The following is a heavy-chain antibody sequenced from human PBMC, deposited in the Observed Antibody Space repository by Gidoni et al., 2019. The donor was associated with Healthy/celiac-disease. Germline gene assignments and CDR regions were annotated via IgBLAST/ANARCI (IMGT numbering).Heavy chain of an antibody. CDR3: ARGPIAAAGTDAFDI. J-gene: IGHJ3*02. V-gene: IGHV3-11*05. D-gene: IGHD6-13*01. Sequence: QVQLVESGGGLVKPGGSLRLSCAASGFTFSDYYMSWIRQAPGKGLEWVSYISSSSSYTNYADSVKGRFTISRDNAKNSLYLQMSSLRAEDTAVYYCARGPIAAAGTDAFDIWGQGTMVTVSS. CDR1: GFTFSDYY. CDR2: ISSSSSYT.